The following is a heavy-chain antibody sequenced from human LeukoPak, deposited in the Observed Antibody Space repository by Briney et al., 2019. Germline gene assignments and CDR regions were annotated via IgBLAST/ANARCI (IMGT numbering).Heavy chain of an antibody. D-gene: IGHD5-12*01. Sequence: GGSLRLSCAASGFTFSSYWMHWVRQAPGKGLGWVSRINSDGSSTSYADSVKGRFTISRDNAKNTLYLQMNSLRAEDTAVYYCAREEVATRFDYWGQGTLVTVSS. V-gene: IGHV3-74*01. J-gene: IGHJ4*02. CDR1: GFTFSSYW. CDR3: AREEVATRFDY. CDR2: INSDGSST.